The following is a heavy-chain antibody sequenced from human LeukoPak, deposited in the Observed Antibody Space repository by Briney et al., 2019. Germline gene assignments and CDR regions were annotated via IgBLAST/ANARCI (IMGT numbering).Heavy chain of an antibody. V-gene: IGHV1-69*13. CDR2: IIPIFGTA. CDR1: GGAFSSYA. Sequence: SVKVSCKASGGAFSSYAISWVRQAPGQGLEWMGGIIPIFGTANYAQKFQSRVTITADESTSTAYMELSSLRSEDTAVYYCARRYYGSGSYYNQRDYWGQGTLVTVSS. J-gene: IGHJ4*02. CDR3: ARRYYGSGSYYNQRDY. D-gene: IGHD3-10*01.